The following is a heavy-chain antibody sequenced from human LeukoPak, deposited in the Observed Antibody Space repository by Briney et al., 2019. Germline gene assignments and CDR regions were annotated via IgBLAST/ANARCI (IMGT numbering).Heavy chain of an antibody. CDR1: GGSISSTNW. CDR3: ARNSDYYDSSGYYPWYFDY. CDR2: IYHSGTT. Sequence: SETLSLTCAVSGGSISSTNWWSWVRQPPGKGLEWIAEIYHSGTTNYNPSLKSRVTISVDTSKNQFSLKLSSVTAADTAVYYCARNSDYYDSSGYYPWYFDYWGQGTLVTVSS. D-gene: IGHD3-22*01. J-gene: IGHJ4*02. V-gene: IGHV4-4*02.